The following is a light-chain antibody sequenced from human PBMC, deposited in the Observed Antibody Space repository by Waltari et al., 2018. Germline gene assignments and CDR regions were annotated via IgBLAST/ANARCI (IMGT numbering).Light chain of an antibody. CDR2: KAA. CDR3: LQYSNYSWT. V-gene: IGKV1-5*03. Sequence: DVQLTQSPSTLSASVGDRVTITCRASQSISSWLAWYQKKPGQAPTVLIQKAATLQSGVPSRFSGSGSGTEFTLTIDSLQPDDVATYYCLQYSNYSWTFGQGTKVEIK. CDR1: QSISSW. J-gene: IGKJ1*01.